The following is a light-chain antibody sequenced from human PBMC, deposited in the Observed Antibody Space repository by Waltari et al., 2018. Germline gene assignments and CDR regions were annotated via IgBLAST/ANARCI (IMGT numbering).Light chain of an antibody. Sequence: QSALTQPASVSGSPGQSITISSTGTSSDVGSYNLVSWYQQHPGTAPTLMIYEVSKRPSVVSNRFSGSKSGNTASLTISGLQAEDEADYYCCSYAGSSTYVVFGGGTKLTVL. CDR3: CSYAGSSTYVV. CDR1: SSDVGSYNL. J-gene: IGLJ2*01. CDR2: EVS. V-gene: IGLV2-23*02.